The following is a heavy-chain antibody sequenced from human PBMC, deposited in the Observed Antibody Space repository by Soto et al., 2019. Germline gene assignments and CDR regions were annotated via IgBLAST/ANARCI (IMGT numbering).Heavy chain of an antibody. J-gene: IGHJ4*02. CDR2: IHHSGSS. CDR3: AKSFEFKRYFDL. Sequence: ETLSLTCAVSGGSISSNDWWTWFRQPPGKGLEWIGEIHHSGSSTYNPSLHSRVTMSVDKSKNHFSLNLNSVTAADTAVYFCAKSFEFKRYFDLWGPGTLVTVSS. V-gene: IGHV4-4*01. CDR1: GGSISSNDW. D-gene: IGHD3-16*02.